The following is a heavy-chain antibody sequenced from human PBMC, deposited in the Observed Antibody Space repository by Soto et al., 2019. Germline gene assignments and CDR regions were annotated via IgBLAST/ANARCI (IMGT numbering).Heavy chain of an antibody. CDR2: ISAYNGNT. CDR3: ARDKKSYDFWSGYSGDAFDI. D-gene: IGHD3-3*01. J-gene: IGHJ3*02. Sequence: RASVKVSCKASGYTFTSYGISWVRQAPGQGLEWMGWISAYNGNTNYAQKLQGRVTMTTDTSTSTAYMELRSLRSDDTAVYYCARDKKSYDFWSGYSGDAFDIWGQGTMVTVSS. CDR1: GYTFTSYG. V-gene: IGHV1-18*01.